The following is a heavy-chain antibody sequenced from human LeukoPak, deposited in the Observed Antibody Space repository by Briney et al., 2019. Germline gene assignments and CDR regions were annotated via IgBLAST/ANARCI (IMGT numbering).Heavy chain of an antibody. V-gene: IGHV3-21*04. CDR2: ISSSSSYI. D-gene: IGHD3-3*01. J-gene: IGHJ4*02. CDR1: GFTFSSYS. CDR3: ARGNMYYDFWSGYPFDY. Sequence: GGSLRLSCAASGFTFSSYSMNWVRQAPGKGREWVSSISSSSSYIYYADSVKGRFTISRDNAKNSLYLRMNSLRAEDTAVYYCARGNMYYDFWSGYPFDYWGQGTLVTVFS.